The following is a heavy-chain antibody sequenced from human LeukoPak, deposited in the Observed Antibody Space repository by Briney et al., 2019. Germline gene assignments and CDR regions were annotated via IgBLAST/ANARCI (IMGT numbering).Heavy chain of an antibody. CDR1: GFTFSSYG. D-gene: IGHD3-22*01. CDR2: IWYDGTNK. J-gene: IGHJ4*02. CDR3: ASFSEVQHYYDSSGYPGDC. Sequence: GGSLRLSCAASGFTFSSYGMHWVRQAPGKGLEWVAVIWYDGTNKYYADSVKGRFTISRDNSKNTLYVQMNSLRVEDTAVYYCASFSEVQHYYDSSGYPGDCWGQGTLVTVSS. V-gene: IGHV3-33*01.